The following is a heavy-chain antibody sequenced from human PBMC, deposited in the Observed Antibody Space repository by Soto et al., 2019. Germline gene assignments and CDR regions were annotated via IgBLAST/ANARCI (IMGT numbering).Heavy chain of an antibody. CDR1: GFTLSPYH. J-gene: IGHJ6*02. D-gene: IGHD4-17*01. CDR2: INAGSSTI. CDR3: ARDGSTTTTNFNYAMDV. Sequence: EVQLVESGGGLVQPGGSLRLSCAASGFTLSPYHMDWVRQAPGKGLEWVSYINAGSSTIHYADSVRGRFTISRDNAKNSLYLQLDSLRAEDSAVSYCARDGSTTTTNFNYAMDVWGQGTRVTVSS. V-gene: IGHV3-48*03.